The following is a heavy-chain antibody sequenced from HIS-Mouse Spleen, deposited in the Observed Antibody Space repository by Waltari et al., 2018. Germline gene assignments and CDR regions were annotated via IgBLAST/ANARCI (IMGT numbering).Heavy chain of an antibody. CDR1: GGSISSRSSY. D-gene: IGHD6-13*01. CDR3: AREIPYSSSWYDWYFDL. J-gene: IGHJ2*01. V-gene: IGHV4-39*07. CDR2: IYYSGST. Sequence: QLQLQESGPGLVQPSETLSPTCPAAGGSISSRSSYWGWIRQPPGKGLEWIGSIYYSGSTYYNPSLKSRVTISVDTSKNQFSLKLSSVTAADTAVYYCAREIPYSSSWYDWYFDLWGRGTLVTVSS.